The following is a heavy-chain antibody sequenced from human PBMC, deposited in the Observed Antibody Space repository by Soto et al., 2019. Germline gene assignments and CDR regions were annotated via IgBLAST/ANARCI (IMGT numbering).Heavy chain of an antibody. CDR2: ISAYNGNT. D-gene: IGHD3-22*01. Sequence: ASVKVSCKASGYTFTSYGISWVRQAPGQGLEWMGWISAYNGNTNYAQKLQGRVTMTTDTSTSTAYMELRSLRSDDTAVYYCARYLADYYDSSGYYYAYAFDIWGQGTMVTVSS. CDR3: ARYLADYYDSSGYYYAYAFDI. CDR1: GYTFTSYG. V-gene: IGHV1-18*01. J-gene: IGHJ3*02.